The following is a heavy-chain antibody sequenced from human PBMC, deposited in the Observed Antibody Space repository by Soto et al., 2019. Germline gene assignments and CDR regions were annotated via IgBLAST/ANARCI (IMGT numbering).Heavy chain of an antibody. CDR3: SYGDSPGPIDH. Sequence: SETLSLTCSVSGASISSYYWSWFRQAPGKGLEYIGYIHNGERTNYNPSLESRITISADTSKNQFSLRLSSVTAADTAMYYCSYGDSPGPIDHWGQGTLVTVSS. D-gene: IGHD4-17*01. CDR1: GASISSYY. CDR2: IHNGERT. V-gene: IGHV4-59*01. J-gene: IGHJ4*02.